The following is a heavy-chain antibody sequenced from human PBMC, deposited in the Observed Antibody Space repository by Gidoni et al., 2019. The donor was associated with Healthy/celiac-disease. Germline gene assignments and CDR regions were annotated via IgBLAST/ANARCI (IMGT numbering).Heavy chain of an antibody. D-gene: IGHD3-10*01. CDR2: ISSSSSYI. CDR3: ARGEVRGVIIAYLDY. CDR1: GFTFSSYS. V-gene: IGHV3-21*01. J-gene: IGHJ4*02. Sequence: EVQLVESGGGLVKPGGSLRLSCAASGFTFSSYSMNWVRQAPGKGLEWVSSISSSSSYIYYADSVKGRFTISRDNAKNSLYLQMNSLRAEDTAVYYCARGEVRGVIIAYLDYWGQGTLVTVSS.